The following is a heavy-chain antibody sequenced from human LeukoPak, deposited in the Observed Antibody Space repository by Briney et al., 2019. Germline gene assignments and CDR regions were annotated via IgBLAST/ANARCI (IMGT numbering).Heavy chain of an antibody. CDR2: ISGSGGST. CDR1: GFTFSCYA. V-gene: IGHV3-23*01. D-gene: IGHD6-19*01. J-gene: IGHJ4*02. Sequence: GASLRLSCAASGFTFSCYAMSWVRQAPGKGLEWVSAISGSGGSTYYADSVKGRFTISRDNSKNTLYLQMNSLRAEDTAVYYCAKALFSSGWYESDYWGQGTLVTVSS. CDR3: AKALFSSGWYESDY.